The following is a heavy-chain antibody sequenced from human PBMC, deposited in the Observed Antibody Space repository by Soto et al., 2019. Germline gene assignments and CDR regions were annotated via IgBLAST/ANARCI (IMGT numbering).Heavy chain of an antibody. Sequence: ASVKVSCKASGYTYTSYGISWVRQAPGQGLEWMGWISAYNGNTNYAQKFQGRVTMTRNTSISTAYMDLSSLRSEDTAVYYCARGAAFDIWGQGTMVTVSS. CDR3: ARGAAFDI. CDR2: ISAYNGNT. CDR1: GYTYTSYG. V-gene: IGHV1-18*01. J-gene: IGHJ3*02.